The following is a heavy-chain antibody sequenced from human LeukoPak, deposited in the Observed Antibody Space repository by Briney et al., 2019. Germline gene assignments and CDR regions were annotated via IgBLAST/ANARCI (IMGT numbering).Heavy chain of an antibody. J-gene: IGHJ4*02. V-gene: IGHV3-7*01. CDR3: GRDPARGAIDL. D-gene: IGHD3-10*01. Sequence: GGSLRLSCVASGFTFSGSWMTWVRQAPGKGLEWVANMNPDGSGKYYVDSVKGRFTVSRDNAKNSVYLQMNSLRAEDTAVYYCGRDPARGAIDLWGQGTLVTVSS. CDR1: GFTFSGSW. CDR2: MNPDGSGK.